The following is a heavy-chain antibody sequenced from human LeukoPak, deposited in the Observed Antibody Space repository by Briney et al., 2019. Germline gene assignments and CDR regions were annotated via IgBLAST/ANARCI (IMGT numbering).Heavy chain of an antibody. CDR2: TSGPGGSR. Sequence: GGSLRLSCAASGFTFSSYAMSWVRQAPGKGLEWVSATSGPGGSRDYADSVKGRFSISRDNSKNTLYLQMNSLRAEDTAIYYCAKKVGLVSAPLYYFDLWGQGTLVTVSS. V-gene: IGHV3-23*01. D-gene: IGHD6-6*01. J-gene: IGHJ4*02. CDR1: GFTFSSYA. CDR3: AKKVGLVSAPLYYFDL.